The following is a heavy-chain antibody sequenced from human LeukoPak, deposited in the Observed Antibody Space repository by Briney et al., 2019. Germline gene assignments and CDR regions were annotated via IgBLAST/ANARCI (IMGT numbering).Heavy chain of an antibody. V-gene: IGHV4-31*03. CDR3: ARGDISGYDGAFDI. D-gene: IGHD3-22*01. CDR1: GGSISSGAYY. CDR2: IYYSGSS. Sequence: PSQTLSLTCTVSGGSISSGAYYWNWIRQHPGKGLEWIGYIYYSGSSNSNPSLKSRVTISVDTSKNQFSLKLSSVTAADTAVYYCARGDISGYDGAFDIWGQGTMVTVSS. J-gene: IGHJ3*02.